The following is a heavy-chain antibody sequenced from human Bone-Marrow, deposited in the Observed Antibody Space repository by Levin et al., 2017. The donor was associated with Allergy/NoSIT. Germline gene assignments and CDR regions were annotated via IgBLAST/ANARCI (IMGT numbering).Heavy chain of an antibody. CDR2: INPKGSGT. D-gene: IGHD7-27*01. CDR3: AKGAGSDWGNMVV. J-gene: IGHJ6*02. V-gene: IGHV3-23*01. Sequence: SCVASGFTFSNYAMTWVRQAQGKGLEWVSTINPKGSGTYYPDSVRGRFTISRDNSKNTLYLQMNSLRAEDTATYFCAKGAGSDWGNMVVWGQGTAVTVSS. CDR1: GFTFSNYA.